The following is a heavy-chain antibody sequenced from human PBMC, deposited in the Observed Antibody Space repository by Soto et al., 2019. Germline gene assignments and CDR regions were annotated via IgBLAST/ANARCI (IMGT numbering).Heavy chain of an antibody. Sequence: SETLSLTCTVSGGSISSSSYYWGWILQPPGKGLEWIGSIYYSGSTYYNPSLKSRVTISVDTSKNQFSLKLSSVTAADTAVYYCARVPGYCTNGVCFPEDNWFDPWGQGTLVTSPQ. CDR3: ARVPGYCTNGVCFPEDNWFDP. D-gene: IGHD2-8*01. J-gene: IGHJ5*02. CDR1: GGSISSSSYY. V-gene: IGHV4-39*01. CDR2: IYYSGST.